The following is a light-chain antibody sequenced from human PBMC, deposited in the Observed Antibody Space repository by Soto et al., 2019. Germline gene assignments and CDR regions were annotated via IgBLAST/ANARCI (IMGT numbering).Light chain of an antibody. CDR2: GAS. CDR1: QSVSSNY. J-gene: IGKJ1*01. V-gene: IGKV3-20*01. CDR3: QQYGSSPPWT. Sequence: DIVLTQSPGTLSLSPGERATLSCRASQSVSSNYLAWYQQKPGQAPRLLIYGASNRATGVPDRFSGSGSGTDFTLTISRLEPEDFAVYFCQQYGSSPPWTFGQGTKVDIK.